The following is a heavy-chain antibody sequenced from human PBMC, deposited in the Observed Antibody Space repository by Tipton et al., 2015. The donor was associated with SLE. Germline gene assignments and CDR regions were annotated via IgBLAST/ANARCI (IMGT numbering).Heavy chain of an antibody. Sequence: SLRLSCAASGFTFSSYWMSWVRQAPGRGLEWVANIKQDGSEKYYVDSVKGRFTISRDNAKNSLYLQMNSLRAEDTAVYYCARASWSGRGAFDIWGQGTMVTVSS. CDR1: GFTFSSYW. V-gene: IGHV3-7*03. CDR2: IKQDGSEK. J-gene: IGHJ3*02. D-gene: IGHD3-3*01. CDR3: ARASWSGRGAFDI.